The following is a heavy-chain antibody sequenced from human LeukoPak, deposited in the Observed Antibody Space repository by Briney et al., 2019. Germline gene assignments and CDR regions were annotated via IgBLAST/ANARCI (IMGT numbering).Heavy chain of an antibody. V-gene: IGHV3-7*01. J-gene: IGHJ4*02. CDR3: ARRYFDC. CDR1: GFTLSSYW. Sequence: PGGSLRLSCAASGFTLSSYWMSWVRQAPGKGLEWVANIKQDGSEKYYVDSVKGRFTISRDNAKNSLYLQMNSLRAEDTAVYYCARRYFDCWGQGTLVTVSS. D-gene: IGHD2-15*01. CDR2: IKQDGSEK.